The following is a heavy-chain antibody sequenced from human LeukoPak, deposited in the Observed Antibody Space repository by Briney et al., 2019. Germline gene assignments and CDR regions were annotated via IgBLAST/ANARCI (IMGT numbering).Heavy chain of an antibody. J-gene: IGHJ4*02. CDR3: ARDRPSMVRGVIDY. Sequence: ASVKVSCKVSGYTLTELSMHWVRQAPGKGLEWMGGFDPEDGETIYAQKLQGRVTMTTDTSTSTAYMELRSLRSDDTAVYYCARDRPSMVRGVIDYWGQGTLVTVSS. CDR2: FDPEDGET. V-gene: IGHV1-24*01. CDR1: GYTLTELS. D-gene: IGHD3-10*01.